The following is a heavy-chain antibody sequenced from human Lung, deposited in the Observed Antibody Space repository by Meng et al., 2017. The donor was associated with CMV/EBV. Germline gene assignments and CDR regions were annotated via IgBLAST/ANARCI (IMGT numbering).Heavy chain of an antibody. Sequence: GGSXRLXXAASGFILSSYWMSWVRQAPGKGLEWVANIKQDGSEKYYVDSVRGRFTISRDNAKSSLYLQMNGLRAEDTAVYYCARNPVTNRRGSHFDCWGQGXLVTVSS. CDR3: ARNPVTNRRGSHFDC. V-gene: IGHV3-7*01. J-gene: IGHJ4*02. CDR2: IKQDGSEK. CDR1: GFILSSYW. D-gene: IGHD4-17*01.